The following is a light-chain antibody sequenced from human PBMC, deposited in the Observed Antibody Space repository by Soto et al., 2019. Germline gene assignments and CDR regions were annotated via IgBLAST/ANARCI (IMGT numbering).Light chain of an antibody. CDR1: QSVSSY. CDR2: DAS. V-gene: IGKV3-11*01. J-gene: IGKJ5*01. Sequence: LVLAQSXATLTFALRVXXXXXXXVRQSVSSYLAWYKQKXGQAARLLIYDASXRANGIPDRFSGSGSGTDFTLNISSLEPEDFAVYYCQQGSNWPLTFGEGTRLEIK. CDR3: QQGSNWPLT.